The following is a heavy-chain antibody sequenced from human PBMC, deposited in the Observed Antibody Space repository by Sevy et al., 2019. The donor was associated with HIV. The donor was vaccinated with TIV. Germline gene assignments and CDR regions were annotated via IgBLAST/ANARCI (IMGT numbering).Heavy chain of an antibody. V-gene: IGHV3-7*03. D-gene: IGHD2-2*01. J-gene: IGHJ6*02. CDR3: ARDCSSASCLWGMDV. CDR1: GFTFSNYW. Sequence: GGSLRLSCAASGFTFSNYWMSWVRQAPGKGLEWVANIKRDGSEKYYVDSVKGRFTIPRDNAKNSLYLQMNSLRAEDTAVYYCARDCSSASCLWGMDVWGQGTTVTVSS. CDR2: IKRDGSEK.